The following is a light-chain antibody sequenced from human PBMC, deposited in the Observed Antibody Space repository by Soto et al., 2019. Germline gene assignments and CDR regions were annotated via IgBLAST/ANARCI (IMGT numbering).Light chain of an antibody. CDR3: QQYGSSIT. V-gene: IGKV3-20*01. CDR2: GAS. J-gene: IGKJ5*01. Sequence: IVLTQSPGTLSLSPGERATLSCRASQSLSGSYLAWYQQKPGQAPRLLIYGASGRATGIPDRFSGSGSGTDFTLTISRLEPEDFAVYYCQQYGSSITFGQGTRLEI. CDR1: QSLSGSY.